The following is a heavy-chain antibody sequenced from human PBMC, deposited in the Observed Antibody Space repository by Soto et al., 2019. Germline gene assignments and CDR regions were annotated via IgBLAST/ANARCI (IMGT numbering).Heavy chain of an antibody. Sequence: QVQLVQSGAEVKKPGSSVKVSCKASGGTFSSYAISWVRQAPGQGLEWMGGIIPIFGTANYAQKFQGRVTITADKSTSTAYMELSSLRSEDTAVYYCTTPRRFLEWLPLGYYGMDVWGQGTTVTVSS. J-gene: IGHJ6*02. V-gene: IGHV1-69*06. D-gene: IGHD3-3*01. CDR1: GGTFSSYA. CDR3: TTPRRFLEWLPLGYYGMDV. CDR2: IIPIFGTA.